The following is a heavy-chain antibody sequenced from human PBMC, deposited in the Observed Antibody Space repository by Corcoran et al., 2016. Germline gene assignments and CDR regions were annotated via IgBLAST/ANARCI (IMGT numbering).Heavy chain of an antibody. CDR2: INAGNGNT. V-gene: IGHV1-3*01. D-gene: IGHD3-3*01. CDR1: GYTFTSYA. CDR3: ARGLDDFWSGYPLRGMGV. Sequence: QVQLVQSGAEVKKPGASVKVSCKASGYTFTSYAMHWVRQAPGQRLEWMGWINAGNGNTKYSQKFQGRVTITRDTSASTAYMELRSLRSEDTAVYYWARGLDDFWSGYPLRGMGVWGQGTTVTVSS. J-gene: IGHJ6*02.